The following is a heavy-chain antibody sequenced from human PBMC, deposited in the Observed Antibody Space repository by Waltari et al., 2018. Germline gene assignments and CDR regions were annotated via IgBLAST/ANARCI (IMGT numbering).Heavy chain of an antibody. D-gene: IGHD3-16*01. CDR3: ARDLGITGVRAFDI. V-gene: IGHV4-61*09. J-gene: IGHJ3*02. Sequence: QVQLQESGPGLVKPSQTLSLTCTVPGGSISSGSYYWSWIRQPAGKGLEWIGYIYTSGSTNYNPSLKSRVTISVDTSKNQFSLKLSSVTAADTAVYYCARDLGITGVRAFDIWGQGTMVTVSS. CDR1: GGSISSGSYY. CDR2: IYTSGST.